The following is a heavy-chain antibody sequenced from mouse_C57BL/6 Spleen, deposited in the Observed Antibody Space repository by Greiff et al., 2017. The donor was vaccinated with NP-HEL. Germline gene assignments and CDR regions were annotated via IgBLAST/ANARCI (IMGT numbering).Heavy chain of an antibody. Sequence: VQLQQSGPELVKPGASVKISCKASGYTFTDYYMNWVKQSHGKSLEWIGDINPNNGGTSYNQKFKGKATLTVDKSSSTAYMELRSLTSEDSAVYYCARSWYGYAGMDMDYWGQGTSVTVSS. CDR2: INPNNGGT. J-gene: IGHJ4*01. CDR1: GYTFTDYY. CDR3: ARSWYGYAGMDMDY. V-gene: IGHV1-26*01. D-gene: IGHD2-2*01.